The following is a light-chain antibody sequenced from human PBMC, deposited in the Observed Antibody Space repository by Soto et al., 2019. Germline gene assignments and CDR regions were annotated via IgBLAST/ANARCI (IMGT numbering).Light chain of an antibody. CDR3: HQYDTLPLT. CDR1: QDISTF. CDR2: DAS. J-gene: IGKJ4*01. Sequence: DIQMPQSPSSLSASVGDRITITCQASQDISTFLNWFQQKPGRAPKLLISDASKLETGVPSRFSGSGSGTDFTVTINNLQPEDMVTSLCHQYDTLPLTFGGGTKVE. V-gene: IGKV1-33*01.